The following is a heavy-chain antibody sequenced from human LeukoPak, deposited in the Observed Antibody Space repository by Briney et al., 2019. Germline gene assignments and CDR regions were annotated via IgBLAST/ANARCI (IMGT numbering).Heavy chain of an antibody. V-gene: IGHV3-7*01. J-gene: IGHJ4*02. CDR1: GFTFSSYW. Sequence: GGSLRLSCAASGFTFSSYWMSWVRQAPGKGLEWVANIKQDGSEKYYVDSVKGRFTISRDNAKNSLYLQMNSLRAEDTAVYYCARDLAVAHYYDSSGPIFDYWGQGTLVTVSS. CDR2: IKQDGSEK. CDR3: ARDLAVAHYYDSSGPIFDY. D-gene: IGHD3-22*01.